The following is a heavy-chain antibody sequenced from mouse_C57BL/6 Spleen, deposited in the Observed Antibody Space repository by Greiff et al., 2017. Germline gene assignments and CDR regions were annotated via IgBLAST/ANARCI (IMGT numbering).Heavy chain of an antibody. CDR3: ARGRVYWYFDV. J-gene: IGHJ1*03. Sequence: EVQLQQSGPELVKPGASVKISCKASGYTFTDYYMNWVKQSHGKSLEWIGDINPNNGGTSYNQKFKGKATLTVDKSSSTAYMELRSLTSEDSAVYYCARGRVYWYFDVWGTGTTVTVSS. V-gene: IGHV1-26*01. CDR1: GYTFTDYY. CDR2: INPNNGGT.